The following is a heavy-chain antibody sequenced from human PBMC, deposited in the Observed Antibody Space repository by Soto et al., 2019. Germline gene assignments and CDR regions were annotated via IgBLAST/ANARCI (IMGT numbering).Heavy chain of an antibody. CDR2: TIPVFQTA. V-gene: IGHV1-69*01. CDR1: GGLFSSSP. D-gene: IGHD3-22*01. Sequence: QEQLVQYGAEVKKPGASVKVSCKASGGLFSSSPISWVRQVPGQGLEWMGGTIPVFQTAYYTQRFQVRVTITADESTSTAYMELSSLRSEDTAIYYCARGGSGYTWFNEFWGQGTLVTVSS. J-gene: IGHJ4*02. CDR3: ARGGSGYTWFNEF.